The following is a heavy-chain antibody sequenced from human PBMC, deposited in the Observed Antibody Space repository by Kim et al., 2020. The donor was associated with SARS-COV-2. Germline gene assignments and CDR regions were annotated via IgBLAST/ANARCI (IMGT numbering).Heavy chain of an antibody. V-gene: IGHV3-7*01. J-gene: IGHJ3*02. CDR1: GFTFSSYW. D-gene: IGHD6-19*01. CDR2: IKQDGNQK. CDR3: ARDGDLYSSGKDAFDI. Sequence: GGSLRHSCAASGFTFSSYWMTWVRQAPGKGLEWVANIKQDGNQKYYVDSVKGRFTISRDNAKNSLYLQMNSLRAEDTAVYYCARDGDLYSSGKDAFDIWGPGTMVTVSS.